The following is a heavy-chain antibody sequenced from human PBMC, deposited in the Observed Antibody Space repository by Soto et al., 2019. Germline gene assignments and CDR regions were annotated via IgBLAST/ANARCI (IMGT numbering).Heavy chain of an antibody. D-gene: IGHD5-12*01. V-gene: IGHV1-2*02. CDR3: AREGGGATATLDYCSFYMDV. J-gene: IGHJ6*03. CDR2: INPNSGAT. Sequence: QVPLVQSGAEVEKPGASVTVSCKASGYSFSQYYLHWVRQAPGQGPEWMGWINPNSGATKYAQKFQGRVTMTRDTSVRTAFMELKWLQSDDTAVYYCAREGGGATATLDYCSFYMDVWGRGTTVTVSS. CDR1: GYSFSQYY.